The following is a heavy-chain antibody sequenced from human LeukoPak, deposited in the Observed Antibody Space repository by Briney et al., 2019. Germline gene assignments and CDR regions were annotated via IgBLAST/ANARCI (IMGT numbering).Heavy chain of an antibody. CDR3: ARRRTPTAFRREGYYFDY. D-gene: IGHD1-14*01. Sequence: GGSLRLSCAASGFTFSSYSMNWVRQAPGKGLEWVSYISSSSSTIYYADSVKGRFTISRDNAKNSLYLQMNSLRAEDTAVYYCARRRTPTAFRREGYYFDYWGQGTLVTVSS. J-gene: IGHJ4*02. CDR1: GFTFSSYS. CDR2: ISSSSSTI. V-gene: IGHV3-48*04.